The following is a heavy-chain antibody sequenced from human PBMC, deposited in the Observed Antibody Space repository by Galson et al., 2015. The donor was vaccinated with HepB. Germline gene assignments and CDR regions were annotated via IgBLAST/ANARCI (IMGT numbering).Heavy chain of an antibody. V-gene: IGHV3-30*04. Sequence: SLRLSCAASGFTFSSYAMHWVRQAPGKGLEWVAVISYDGSNKYYADSVKGRFTISRDNSKNTLYLQMNSLRAEDTAVYYCARDIYGRHLGSFHYWGRGTLVTVSS. CDR3: ARDIYGRHLGSFHY. D-gene: IGHD2/OR15-2a*01. J-gene: IGHJ4*02. CDR2: ISYDGSNK. CDR1: GFTFSSYA.